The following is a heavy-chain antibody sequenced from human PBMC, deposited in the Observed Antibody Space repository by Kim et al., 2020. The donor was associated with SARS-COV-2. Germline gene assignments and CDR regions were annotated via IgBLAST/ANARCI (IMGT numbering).Heavy chain of an antibody. V-gene: IGHV3-7*01. CDR1: GFTFSSYW. J-gene: IGHJ4*02. Sequence: GGSLRLSCAASGFTFSSYWMSWVRQAPGKGLEWVANIKQDGSEKYYVDSVKGRFTISRDNAKNSLYLQMNSLRAEDTAVYYCATESARYSNQIDYWGQGTLVTVSS. D-gene: IGHD4-4*01. CDR3: ATESARYSNQIDY. CDR2: IKQDGSEK.